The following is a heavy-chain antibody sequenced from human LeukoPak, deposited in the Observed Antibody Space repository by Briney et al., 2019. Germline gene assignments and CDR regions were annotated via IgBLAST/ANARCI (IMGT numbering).Heavy chain of an antibody. V-gene: IGHV3-48*02. D-gene: IGHD3-16*01. CDR1: GFTFSTYN. Sequence: GGSLRLSCAASGFTFSTYNMNWVRQAPGKGLEWVSYISSSGSTKYYADSVKGRFTISRDNVKNSLFLQMNSLSDEDTAVYYCSKDLLTAYFDYWGQGTLVTVSS. J-gene: IGHJ4*02. CDR3: SKDLLTAYFDY. CDR2: ISSSGSTK.